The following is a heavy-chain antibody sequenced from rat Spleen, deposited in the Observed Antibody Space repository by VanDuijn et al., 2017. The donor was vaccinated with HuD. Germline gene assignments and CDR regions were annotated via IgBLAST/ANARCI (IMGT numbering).Heavy chain of an antibody. V-gene: IGHV5-58*01. CDR3: AKDRDGGFAFAY. Sequence: EVQLVETGGGLVQPGRSLKLSCVASGFTFSSYWMYWIRQAPGKGLEWVSSINTDGGSTYYPDSVKGRFTISRDNADDTVYLQMNSLRSEDKATYYCAKDRDGGFAFAYWGQGTLVTVSS. CDR2: INTDGGST. J-gene: IGHJ3*01. D-gene: IGHD1-11*01. CDR1: GFTFSSYW.